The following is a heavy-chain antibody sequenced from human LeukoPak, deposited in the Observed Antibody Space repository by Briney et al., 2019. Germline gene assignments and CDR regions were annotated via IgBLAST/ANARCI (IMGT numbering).Heavy chain of an antibody. CDR2: MNPNSGNT. CDR1: GYTFTSYD. D-gene: IGHD3-10*01. Sequence: VASVKVSCKASGYTFTSYDINWVRQATGQGLGWMGWMNPNSGNTGYAQKFQGRVTMTRNTSISTAYMELSSLRSEDTAVYYCAREHVLLWFGELSHPRGFDYWGQGTLVTVSS. J-gene: IGHJ4*02. V-gene: IGHV1-8*01. CDR3: AREHVLLWFGELSHPRGFDY.